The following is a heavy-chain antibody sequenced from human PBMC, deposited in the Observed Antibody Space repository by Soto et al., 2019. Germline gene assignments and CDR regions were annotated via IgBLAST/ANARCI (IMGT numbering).Heavy chain of an antibody. CDR1: GFTFSSYA. CDR2: ISGSGGST. J-gene: IGHJ4*02. V-gene: IGHV3-23*01. CDR3: ASLTSTWQVGFDF. Sequence: PGGSLRLSCAASGFTFSSYAMSWVRQAPGKGLEWVSAISGSGGSTFYADSVKGRFTISRDNSKNTLYLQLNSLSAEDTAVYYCASLTSTWQVGFDFWGQGALVTVSS. D-gene: IGHD3-10*01.